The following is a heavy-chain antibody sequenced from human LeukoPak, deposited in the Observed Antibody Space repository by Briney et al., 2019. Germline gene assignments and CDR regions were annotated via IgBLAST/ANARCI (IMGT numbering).Heavy chain of an antibody. V-gene: IGHV1-18*01. CDR1: GYTFTSYG. D-gene: IGHD1-26*01. CDR2: ISAYNGNT. J-gene: IGHJ4*02. CDR3: ARGLGATTFAEFDY. Sequence: ASVKVSCKASGYTFTSYGISWVRQAPGQGLEWMGWISAYNGNTNYAQKVQGRVTMTTDTSTSTAHTELRTLRSDDTAVYYCARGLGATTFAEFDYWGQGTLVTVSS.